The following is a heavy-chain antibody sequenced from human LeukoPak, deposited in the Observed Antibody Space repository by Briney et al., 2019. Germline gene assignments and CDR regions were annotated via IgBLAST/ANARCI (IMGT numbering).Heavy chain of an antibody. CDR1: GFTFSTYA. J-gene: IGHJ4*02. Sequence: GGSLRLSCAASGFTFSTYAMSWVRQAPGKGLEWVSTISGSGANTYYADSVKGRFTISRDNAKNSLYLQMNSLRAEDTAVYYCARDLSYDYGDYRDDYWGQGTLVTVSS. CDR3: ARDLSYDYGDYRDDY. D-gene: IGHD4-17*01. CDR2: ISGSGANT. V-gene: IGHV3-23*01.